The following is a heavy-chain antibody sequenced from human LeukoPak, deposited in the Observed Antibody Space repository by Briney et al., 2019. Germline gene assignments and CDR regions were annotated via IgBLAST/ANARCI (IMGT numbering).Heavy chain of an antibody. V-gene: IGHV4-4*07. CDR3: ARGYYDSSGYYYESDWFDP. Sequence: SETLSLTCTVSGGSISSYYWSWIRQPAGKGLEWIGRIYTSGSTNYNPSLKSRVTMSVDTSKNQFSLKLSSVTAADTAMYYCARGYYDSSGYYYESDWFDPWGQGTLVTVSS. CDR2: IYTSGST. D-gene: IGHD3-22*01. J-gene: IGHJ5*02. CDR1: GGSISSYY.